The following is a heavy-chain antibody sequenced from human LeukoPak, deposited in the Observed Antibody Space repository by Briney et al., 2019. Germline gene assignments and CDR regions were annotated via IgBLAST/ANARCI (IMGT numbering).Heavy chain of an antibody. Sequence: PGGSLKLSCAASGFTFSGSAIHWVRQSSGKGLEWVGQIDKKDKGYATATAYAASVKGRFTISRDDSINTAYLQMKSLKTEDTALYYCTRDSGTSNWFDPWGQGTLVTVSS. J-gene: IGHJ5*02. CDR2: IDKKDKGYATAT. CDR1: GFTFSGSA. D-gene: IGHD1-26*01. V-gene: IGHV3-73*01. CDR3: TRDSGTSNWFDP.